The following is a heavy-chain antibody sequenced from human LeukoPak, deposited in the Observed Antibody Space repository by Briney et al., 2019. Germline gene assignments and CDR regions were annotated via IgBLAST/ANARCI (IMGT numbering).Heavy chain of an antibody. Sequence: ASVKVSCKASGYTFTSYGISWVRQAPGQGLEWMGWINPNSGGTNYAQKFQGRVTMTRDTSISTAYMELSRLRSDDTAVYYCARTPTIVGATSFDYWGQGTLVTVSS. CDR2: INPNSGGT. J-gene: IGHJ4*02. CDR3: ARTPTIVGATSFDY. CDR1: GYTFTSYG. D-gene: IGHD1-26*01. V-gene: IGHV1-2*02.